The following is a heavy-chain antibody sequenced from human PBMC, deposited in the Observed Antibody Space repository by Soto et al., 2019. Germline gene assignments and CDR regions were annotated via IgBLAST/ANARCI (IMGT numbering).Heavy chain of an antibody. D-gene: IGHD3-16*01. CDR1: GGSTSSGDYY. CDR3: TRVLDWTKLGY. J-gene: IGHJ4*02. CDR2: IHYSGTI. V-gene: IGHV4-31*03. Sequence: QVQLQESGPGLVKPSQTLSLTCIVSGGSTSSGDYYRSWIRQYPGKGLEWIGSIHYSGTIYYNPSLRSRATMSVDTSNFQFPLTLSAVTAADTAVYYCTRVLDWTKLGYLGEGTLVTVSS.